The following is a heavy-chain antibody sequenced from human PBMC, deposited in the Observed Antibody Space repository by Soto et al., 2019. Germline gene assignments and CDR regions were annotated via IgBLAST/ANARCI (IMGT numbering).Heavy chain of an antibody. CDR2: FDPEDGET. V-gene: IGHV1-24*01. CDR3: ATDRAVGATSEAFDY. CDR1: GYTLTELS. Sequence: ASVKVSCKVSGYTLTELSMHWVRQAPGKGREWMGGFDPEDGETIYAQKFQGRVTMTEDTSTDTAYMELSSLRSEDTAVYYCATDRAVGATSEAFDYWGQGTLVTVSS. D-gene: IGHD1-26*01. J-gene: IGHJ4*02.